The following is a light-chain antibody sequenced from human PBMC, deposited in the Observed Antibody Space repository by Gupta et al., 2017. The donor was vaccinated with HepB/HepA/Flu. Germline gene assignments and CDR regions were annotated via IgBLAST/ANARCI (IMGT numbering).Light chain of an antibody. CDR3: QYYDRSLGAWV. CDR1: SSNIGADYE. J-gene: IGLJ3*02. V-gene: IGLV1-40*01. CDR2: DNN. Sequence: QTVLTQPPSASAAPGQSVTVTCSGSSSNIGADYEIHWYQQLPGTAPKLLIYDNNSRPSWVPDRFSGSKSGTSASLAITGLQVEDEADYYCQYYDRSLGAWVFGGGTMLTVL.